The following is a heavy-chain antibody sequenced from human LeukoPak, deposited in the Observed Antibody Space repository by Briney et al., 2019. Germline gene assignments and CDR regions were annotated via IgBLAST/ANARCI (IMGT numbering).Heavy chain of an antibody. J-gene: IGHJ4*02. CDR2: IYSGGST. Sequence: GGSLRLSCAASGFTFSSYSMNWVRQAPGKGLEWVSVIYSGGSTYYADSVKGRFTISRHNSKNTLYLQMNSLRAEDTAVYYCARGERTTYYFDYWGQGTLVTVSS. D-gene: IGHD1-7*01. V-gene: IGHV3-53*04. CDR1: GFTFSSYS. CDR3: ARGERTTYYFDY.